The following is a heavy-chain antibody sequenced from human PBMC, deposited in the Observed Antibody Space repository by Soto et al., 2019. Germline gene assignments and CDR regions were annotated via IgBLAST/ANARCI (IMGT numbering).Heavy chain of an antibody. CDR2: VSGAASHT. CDR3: ASSFRYFDN. D-gene: IGHD3-9*01. Sequence: GGSLRLSCAVSGFTPTTTPLSWVRQRPGKGLEWVATVSGAASHTYYVDSVRGRFFISRDNSKNTVTLQMNNLTVDDTAVYYCASSFRYFDNWGQGTRVTVSS. V-gene: IGHV3-23*01. CDR1: GFTPTTTP. J-gene: IGHJ4*02.